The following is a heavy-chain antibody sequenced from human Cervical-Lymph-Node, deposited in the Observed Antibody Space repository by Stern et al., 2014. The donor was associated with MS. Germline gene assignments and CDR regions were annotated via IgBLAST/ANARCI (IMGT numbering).Heavy chain of an antibody. CDR2: ISYDGNHK. J-gene: IGHJ4*02. V-gene: IGHV3-30*03. Sequence: VQLVESGGAVVQPGRSLRLSCAASGFTFSSYGMHWVRQAPGKGLEWETVISYDGNHKYYADSVTGRFTISRDNSKNKLHLQMNSVAPDDTAIYYCARDYEDTSMLFDHWGQGTLVTVSS. D-gene: IGHD2-8*01. CDR3: ARDYEDTSMLFDH. CDR1: GFTFSSYG.